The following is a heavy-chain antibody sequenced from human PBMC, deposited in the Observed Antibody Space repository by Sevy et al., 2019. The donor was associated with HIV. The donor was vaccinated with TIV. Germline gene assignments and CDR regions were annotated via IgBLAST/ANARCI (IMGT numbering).Heavy chain of an antibody. D-gene: IGHD3-10*01. V-gene: IGHV3-23*01. CDR2: ISGSGGST. Sequence: GGSLRLSCAASGFTFSSYAMSWVRQAPGKGLEWVSAISGSGGSTYYADSVKGRFTISRDNSKNTLYLQMNSLRAEDTAVYYCAKDGLDYGSGSYYGAFDIWGQRTMVTVSS. CDR1: GFTFSSYA. CDR3: AKDGLDYGSGSYYGAFDI. J-gene: IGHJ3*02.